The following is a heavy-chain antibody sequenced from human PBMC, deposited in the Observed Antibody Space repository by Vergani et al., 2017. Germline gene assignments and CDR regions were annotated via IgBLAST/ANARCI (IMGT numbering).Heavy chain of an antibody. CDR2: IYYSGST. J-gene: IGHJ4*02. Sequence: QLQLQESGPGLVKPSETLSLTCTVSGGSISSSSYYWGWIRQPPGKGLEWIGSIYYSGSTYYNPSLKSRVTISVATSKNQFSLKLSSVTAADTAVYYCARHEQQLSFVFSRGRKKSWIDYWGQGTLVTVSS. CDR3: ARHEQQLSFVFSRGRKKSWIDY. CDR1: GGSISSSSYY. D-gene: IGHD6-13*01. V-gene: IGHV4-39*01.